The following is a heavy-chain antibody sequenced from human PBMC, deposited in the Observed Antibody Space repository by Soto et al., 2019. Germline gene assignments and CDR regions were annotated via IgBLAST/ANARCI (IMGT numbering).Heavy chain of an antibody. D-gene: IGHD4-17*01. CDR2: IYWDDDK. J-gene: IGHJ4*02. CDR3: AHSLKADYGDYAPFDY. V-gene: IGHV2-5*02. Sequence: QITLKESGPTLVKSTQTLTLTCTFSGFSLSTSGVGVGWIRQPPGKALEWLALIYWDDDKRYSPSLKCRLTITKDSSKNQVILTMTNMDPVDTATYYCAHSLKADYGDYAPFDYWGQGTLVTVSS. CDR1: GFSLSTSGVG.